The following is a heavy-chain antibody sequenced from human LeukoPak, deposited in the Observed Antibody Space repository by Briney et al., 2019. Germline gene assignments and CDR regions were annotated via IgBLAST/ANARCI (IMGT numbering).Heavy chain of an antibody. Sequence: PSETLSLTCTVSGYSISSGYYWGWIRQPPGKGLEWIGSIYHSGSTYYNPSLKSRVTISVDTSKNQFSLKLSSVTAADTAVYYCARGALYNFDYWGQGTLVTVSS. CDR1: GYSISSGYY. CDR2: IYHSGST. CDR3: ARGALYNFDY. J-gene: IGHJ4*02. V-gene: IGHV4-38-2*02. D-gene: IGHD3-16*01.